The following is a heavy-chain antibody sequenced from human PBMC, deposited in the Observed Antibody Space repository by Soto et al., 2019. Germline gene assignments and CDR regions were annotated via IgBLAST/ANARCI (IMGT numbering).Heavy chain of an antibody. CDR3: ARGRFTRGSYQGIDY. CDR1: GGTFSSYA. J-gene: IGHJ4*02. Sequence: SVKVSCKASGGTFSSYAISWVRQAPGQGLEWMGGIIPILGTANYAQKFQGRATITADESTSTAYMELSSLRSEDTAVYYCARGRFTRGSYQGIDYWGQGTLVTVSS. CDR2: IIPILGTA. D-gene: IGHD1-26*01. V-gene: IGHV1-69*13.